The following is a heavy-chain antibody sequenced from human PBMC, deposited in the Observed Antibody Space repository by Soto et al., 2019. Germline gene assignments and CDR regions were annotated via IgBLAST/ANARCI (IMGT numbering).Heavy chain of an antibody. CDR3: AKAGGLGAVAADY. CDR2: IYYSGST. V-gene: IGHV4-39*07. Sequence: SETLSLTCTVSGGSISSSSYYWGWIRQPPGKGLEWLGSIYYSGSTYYNPSLKSRGTISVDTSKNQFSLKLSSVTAADTAVYYCAKAGGLGAVAADYWGQGILVTVSS. J-gene: IGHJ4*02. CDR1: GGSISSSSYY. D-gene: IGHD6-19*01.